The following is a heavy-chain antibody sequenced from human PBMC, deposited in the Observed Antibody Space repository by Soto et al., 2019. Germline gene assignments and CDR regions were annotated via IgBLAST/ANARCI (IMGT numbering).Heavy chain of an antibody. J-gene: IGHJ5*02. Sequence: QVQLQESGPGLVKPSETLSLTRTVSGGSVSSGSSYWSWIRQPPGKGLEWIGYIYYSGSTNYNPSLTSRVTMSLDTSKNQFSLKMSSVTAADTAVYYCARGSGSSWDRWFDPWGLGALITVSS. CDR3: ARGSGSSWDRWFDP. CDR2: IYYSGST. V-gene: IGHV4-61*01. CDR1: GGSVSSGSSY. D-gene: IGHD6-6*01.